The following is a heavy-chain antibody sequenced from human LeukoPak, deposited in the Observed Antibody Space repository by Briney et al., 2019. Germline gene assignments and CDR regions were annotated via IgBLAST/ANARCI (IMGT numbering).Heavy chain of an antibody. V-gene: IGHV3-23*01. Sequence: GGSLRLSCAASGFIASSNYMSWVRQAPGKGLEWVSAISGSGGSTYYADSVKGRFTISRDNSKNTLYLQMNSLRAEDTAVYYCAKAERATVTTGDFDYWGQGTLVTVSS. D-gene: IGHD4-17*01. CDR1: GFIASSNY. CDR2: ISGSGGST. CDR3: AKAERATVTTGDFDY. J-gene: IGHJ4*02.